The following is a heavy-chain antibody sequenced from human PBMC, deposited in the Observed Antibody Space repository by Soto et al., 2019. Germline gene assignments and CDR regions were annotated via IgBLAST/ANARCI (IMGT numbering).Heavy chain of an antibody. CDR2: INSDENNT. Sequence: PGGSLRLSCAASGFTFSSYWMHWVRQAPGKGLVWVTRINSDENNTRYADSEKGRYNIYRDNAKNTLYLQMNSLRAEDTAVYYCARARKFGELLFDPWGQGTLVTVAS. CDR3: ARARKFGELLFDP. CDR1: GFTFSSYW. V-gene: IGHV3-74*01. D-gene: IGHD3-10*01. J-gene: IGHJ5*02.